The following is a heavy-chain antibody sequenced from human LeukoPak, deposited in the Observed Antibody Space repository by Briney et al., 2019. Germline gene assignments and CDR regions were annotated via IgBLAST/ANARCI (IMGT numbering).Heavy chain of an antibody. J-gene: IGHJ4*02. CDR3: AKDMGYCSSATCYGLDY. CDR1: GFTFSSYG. Sequence: GGSLRLSCAASGFTFSSYGMHWVRQAPGKGLEWVAFIRYDGSNEYYADSVKGRFTISRDNSKNTLFLQMNSLRAEDTAIYYCAKDMGYCSSATCYGLDYWGQGTLVTVSS. V-gene: IGHV3-30*02. D-gene: IGHD2-2*01. CDR2: IRYDGSNE.